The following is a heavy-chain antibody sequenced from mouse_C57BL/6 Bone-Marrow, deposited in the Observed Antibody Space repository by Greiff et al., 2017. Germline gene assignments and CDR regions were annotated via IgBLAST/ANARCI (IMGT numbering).Heavy chain of an antibody. D-gene: IGHD2-1*01. V-gene: IGHV1-76*01. J-gene: IGHJ1*03. CDR1: GYTFTDYY. Sequence: QVQLQQSGAELVRPGASVKLSCKASGYTFTDYYINWVKQRPGQGLEWIARIYPGSGNTYYNEKFKGKATLTAEKSSSTAYMQLSSLTSEDSAVYLCARSNYGNQDRCFDVWGTGTTVTVSS. CDR3: ARSNYGNQDRCFDV. CDR2: IYPGSGNT.